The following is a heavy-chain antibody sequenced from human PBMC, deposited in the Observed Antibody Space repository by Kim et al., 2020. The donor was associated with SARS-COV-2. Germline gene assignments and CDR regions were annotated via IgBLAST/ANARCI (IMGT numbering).Heavy chain of an antibody. V-gene: IGHV4-4*02. CDR1: GGSISSSNW. D-gene: IGHD3-22*01. Sequence: LRRTLSLTCAVSGGSISSSNWWSWVRQPPGKGLEWIGEIYHSGSTNYNPSLKSRVTISVDKSKNQFSLKLSSVTAADTAVYYCARVSESITMIVVVRAYYYYGMDVWGQGTTVTVSS. J-gene: IGHJ6*02. CDR3: ARVSESITMIVVVRAYYYYGMDV. CDR2: IYHSGST.